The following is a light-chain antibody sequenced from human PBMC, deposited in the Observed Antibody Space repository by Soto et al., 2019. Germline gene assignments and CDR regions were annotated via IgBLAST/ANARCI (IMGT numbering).Light chain of an antibody. V-gene: IGLV1-44*01. CDR3: AAWDHSLNGHYV. J-gene: IGLJ1*01. CDR2: SNY. Sequence: QSVLTQPPSASGTPGQRVTISCSGSSSNIGSNTVNWYQHLPGTAPKLLIYSNYQRPSGVPDRFSGSKSGTSASLVISGLQSEDEADYYCAAWDHSLNGHYVFGTGTKVTVL. CDR1: SSNIGSNT.